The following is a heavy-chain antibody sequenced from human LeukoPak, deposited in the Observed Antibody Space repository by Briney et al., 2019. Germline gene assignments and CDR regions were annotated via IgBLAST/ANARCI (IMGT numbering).Heavy chain of an antibody. J-gene: IGHJ4*02. V-gene: IGHV5-51*01. Sequence: GESLKISCKGSGYSFTSYWIGWVRQMPGKGLEWMGIIYPGDSDTRYSPSFQGQVTISADKSISTAYLQWSRLKASDIAMYYCARPGYSSGWAVDYWGQGTLVTVSS. CDR3: ARPGYSSGWAVDY. D-gene: IGHD6-19*01. CDR1: GYSFTSYW. CDR2: IYPGDSDT.